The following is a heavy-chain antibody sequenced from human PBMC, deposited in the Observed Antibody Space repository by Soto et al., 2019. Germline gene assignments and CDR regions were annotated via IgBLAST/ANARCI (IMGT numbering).Heavy chain of an antibody. Sequence: AASVKVSCKASGGTFSRYAFSWVRQAPGQGLEWMGGIVPIYGTRGFAQKFQGRLTITADEPTRTAYMELSSLRSEDTAVYYCARDLDYYGSGSHYYYGMGVWGQGTTVTV. CDR1: GGTFSRYA. CDR2: IVPIYGTR. V-gene: IGHV1-69*13. D-gene: IGHD3-10*01. CDR3: ARDLDYYGSGSHYYYGMGV. J-gene: IGHJ6*02.